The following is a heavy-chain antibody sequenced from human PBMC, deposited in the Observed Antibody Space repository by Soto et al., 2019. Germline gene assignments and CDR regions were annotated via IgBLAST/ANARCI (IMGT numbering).Heavy chain of an antibody. CDR2: IYHSGST. J-gene: IGHJ3*01. CDR3: ARHRYGDHDDAFDL. Sequence: QVQLQESGPGLVKPSETLSLTCTVSGGSISSDYWSWIRQPPGKGLEWIGYIYHSGSTNYNPSLNIRVTISVDTSKNQFSLKLNSVTAADTAVYYCARHRYGDHDDAFDLWGQGTMVTVSS. D-gene: IGHD4-17*01. V-gene: IGHV4-59*08. CDR1: GGSISSDY.